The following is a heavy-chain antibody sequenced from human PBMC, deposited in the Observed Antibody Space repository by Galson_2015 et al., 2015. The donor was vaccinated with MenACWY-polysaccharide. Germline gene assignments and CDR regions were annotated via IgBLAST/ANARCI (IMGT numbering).Heavy chain of an antibody. J-gene: IGHJ4*02. CDR3: ARERGAGGTYFSY. D-gene: IGHD1-26*01. CDR1: GYTFTGYY. Sequence: SVKVSCKASGYTFTGYYIHWVRQAPGQGLEWMGRISPHSGATNCAQNFQGRVTMTRDTSISTAYMELSRLSSDDTAVYYCARERGAGGTYFSYWGQGTLVAVSS. CDR2: ISPHSGAT. V-gene: IGHV1-2*06.